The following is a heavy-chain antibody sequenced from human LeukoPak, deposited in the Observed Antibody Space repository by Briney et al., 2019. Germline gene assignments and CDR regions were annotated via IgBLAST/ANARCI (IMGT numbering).Heavy chain of an antibody. D-gene: IGHD6-19*01. Sequence: GGSLRLSCAASGFIFSSYGMHWVRQAPGKGLEWVAVIWYDGSKTYYADSVQGRFTVSRDNSKNTLYLQMSSLRAEDTAVYYCAGDSSGWYHWGQGTLVTVSS. CDR1: GFIFSSYG. V-gene: IGHV3-33*01. CDR2: IWYDGSKT. CDR3: AGDSSGWYH. J-gene: IGHJ5*02.